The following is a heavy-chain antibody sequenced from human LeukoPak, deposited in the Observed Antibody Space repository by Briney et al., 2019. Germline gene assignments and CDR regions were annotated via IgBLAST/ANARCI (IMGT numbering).Heavy chain of an antibody. CDR2: ITSSGTI. CDR1: GXTFSGYT. D-gene: IGHD3-9*01. V-gene: IGHV3-48*02. CDR3: ARGLLRYSDY. Sequence: GGSLRLSCAASGXTFSGYTMTWVRQAPGKGLDWISCITSSGTIYYAESVKGRFTVSRDNAKKLLYLQVNSLRDEDTAVYYCARGLLRYSDYWGRGTLVTVSS. J-gene: IGHJ4*02.